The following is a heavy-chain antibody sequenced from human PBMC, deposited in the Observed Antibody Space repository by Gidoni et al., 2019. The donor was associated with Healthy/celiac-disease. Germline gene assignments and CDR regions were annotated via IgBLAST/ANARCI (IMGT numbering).Heavy chain of an antibody. J-gene: IGHJ4*02. CDR1: GGSFSGYY. CDR2: INHSGST. D-gene: IGHD3-3*01. Sequence: QVQLQQWGAGLLKPSETLSLTCAVSGGSFSGYYWSWIRQPPGKGLEWIGEINHSGSTNYNPSLKSRVTISVDTSKNQFSLKLSSVTAADTAVYYCARGYDFWSGYPHFDYWGQGTLVTVSS. V-gene: IGHV4-34*01. CDR3: ARGYDFWSGYPHFDY.